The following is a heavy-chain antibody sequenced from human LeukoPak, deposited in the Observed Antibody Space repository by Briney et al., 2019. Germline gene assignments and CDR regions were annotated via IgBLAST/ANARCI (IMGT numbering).Heavy chain of an antibody. CDR3: AKGSQGPYYYYGMDV. Sequence: GRSLRLSCAASGFTFSSYAMHWVRQAPGKGLEWVAVISYDGSNKYYADSVKGRFTISRDNSKNTLYLQMNSLRAEDTAVYYCAKGSQGPYYYYGMDVWGQGTTVTVSS. CDR2: ISYDGSNK. CDR1: GFTFSSYA. J-gene: IGHJ6*02. V-gene: IGHV3-30-3*01.